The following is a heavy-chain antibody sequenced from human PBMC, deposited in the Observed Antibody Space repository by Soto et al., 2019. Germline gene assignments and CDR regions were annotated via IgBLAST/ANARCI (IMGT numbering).Heavy chain of an antibody. D-gene: IGHD6-13*01. Sequence: EVQLLESGGDLVRPGGSLRLSCAASGFTFNNYAMSWVRQAPGKGLEWVSGIRGSGDRTHNADSVRGRFTISRDNSKNTLYLQMNNLRAEDTAVYYCAKEGDYSSSWWDFDSWGQVTLVTVSS. J-gene: IGHJ4*02. V-gene: IGHV3-23*01. CDR1: GFTFNNYA. CDR2: IRGSGDRT. CDR3: AKEGDYSSSWWDFDS.